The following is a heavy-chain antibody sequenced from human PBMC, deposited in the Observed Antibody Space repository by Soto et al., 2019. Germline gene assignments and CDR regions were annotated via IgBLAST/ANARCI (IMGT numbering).Heavy chain of an antibody. D-gene: IGHD5-12*01. Sequence: GGSLRLSCAASGFTFSSYAMSWVRQAPGKGLEWVSSISSSSSYIYYADSVKGRFTISRDNAKNSLYLQMNSLRAEDTAVYYCARVSVIVAGRGFDPWGQGTLVTVSS. CDR2: ISSSSSYI. J-gene: IGHJ5*02. CDR1: GFTFSSYA. V-gene: IGHV3-21*01. CDR3: ARVSVIVAGRGFDP.